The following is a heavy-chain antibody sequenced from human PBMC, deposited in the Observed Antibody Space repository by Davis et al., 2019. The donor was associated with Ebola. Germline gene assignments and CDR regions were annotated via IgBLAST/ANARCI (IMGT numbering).Heavy chain of an antibody. CDR1: GGSISSYY. V-gene: IGHV4-59*01. CDR3: ARRQLLWGWFDP. Sequence: PSETLSLTCTVSGGSISSYYWSWIRQPPGKGLEWIGYIYYSGSTNYNPSLKSRVTISVDTSKNQFSLKLSSVTAADTAVYYCARRQLLWGWFDPWGQGTLVTVSS. CDR2: IYYSGST. D-gene: IGHD2-2*01. J-gene: IGHJ5*02.